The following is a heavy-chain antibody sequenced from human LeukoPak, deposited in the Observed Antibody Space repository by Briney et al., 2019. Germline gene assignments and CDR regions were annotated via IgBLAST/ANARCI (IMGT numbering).Heavy chain of an antibody. CDR2: NYDSGSS. D-gene: IGHD7-27*01. J-gene: IGHJ6*02. CDR3: ARLGTSYYYGVDV. V-gene: IGHV4-59*12. CDR1: GGSIRSYY. Sequence: PSETLSLTCTVSGGSIRSYYWSWIRQPPGKGLECIGYNYDSGSSNYNPSLKSRVTMSVDTSKNQFSLKVNSVSAADTAVYYCARLGTSYYYGVDVWGQGTTVTVSS.